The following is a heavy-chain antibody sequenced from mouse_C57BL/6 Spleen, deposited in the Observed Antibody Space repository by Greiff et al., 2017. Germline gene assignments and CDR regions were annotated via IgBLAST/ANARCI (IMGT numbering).Heavy chain of an antibody. CDR3: ARRIYYDYGAGDDFDY. J-gene: IGHJ2*01. CDR1: GYTFTTYP. D-gene: IGHD2-4*01. Sequence: VQLQQSGAELVKPGASVKLSCKASGYTFTTYPIEWMKQNHGKSLEWIGNFHPYNDDTNYNQKFKGKATLTVDKSSSTVYLELSRLTSDDSAVYYCARRIYYDYGAGDDFDYWGQGTPLTVSS. V-gene: IGHV1-47*01. CDR2: FHPYNDDT.